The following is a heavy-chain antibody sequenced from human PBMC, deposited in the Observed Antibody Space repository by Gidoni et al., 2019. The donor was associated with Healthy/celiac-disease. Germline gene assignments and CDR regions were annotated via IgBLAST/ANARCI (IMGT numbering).Heavy chain of an antibody. J-gene: IGHJ4*02. CDR2: IYYSGST. Sequence: QVQLQESGPGLVKLSETLSLTCTVPGGSISSYYWSWIRQPPGKGLEWIGYIYYSGSTNYNPSLKSRVTISVDTSKNQFSLKLSSVTAADPAVYYCARTDGGSQFGIWGQGTLVTVSS. CDR1: GGSISSYY. V-gene: IGHV4-59*01. D-gene: IGHD6-25*01. CDR3: ARTDGGSQFGI.